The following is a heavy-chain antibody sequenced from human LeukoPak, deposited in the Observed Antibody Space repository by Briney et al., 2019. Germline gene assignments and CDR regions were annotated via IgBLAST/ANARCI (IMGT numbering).Heavy chain of an antibody. D-gene: IGHD6-19*01. J-gene: IGHJ4*02. CDR2: IYYSGST. CDR3: ARDKVVRVAGKLNYFDY. V-gene: IGHV4-39*07. CDR1: GGSISSSGYY. Sequence: TSETLSLTCTVSGGSISSSGYYWGWIRQPPGKGLEWIGSIYYSGSTYYNPSLKSRVTISVDTSKNQFSLKLSSVTAADTAVYYCARDKVVRVAGKLNYFDYWGQGTLVTVSS.